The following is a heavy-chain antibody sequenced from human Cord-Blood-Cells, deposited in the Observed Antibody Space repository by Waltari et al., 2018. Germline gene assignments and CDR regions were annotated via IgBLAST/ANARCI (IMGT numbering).Heavy chain of an antibody. V-gene: IGHV4-34*01. D-gene: IGHD3-10*01. CDR1: GGSFSGYY. CDR2: INHSGRT. CDR3: ARVAIYYYGSGSYYDY. Sequence: QVQLQQWGAGLLKPSETLSLTCAAYGGSFSGYYWSCIRQPPGKGLEWLGEINHSGRTNYNPSLKSRVTISVDTSKNQFSLKLSSVTAADTAVYYCARVAIYYYGSGSYYDYWGQGTLVTVSS. J-gene: IGHJ4*02.